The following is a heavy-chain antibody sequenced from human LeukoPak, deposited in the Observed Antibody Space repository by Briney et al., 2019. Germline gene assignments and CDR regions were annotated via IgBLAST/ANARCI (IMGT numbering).Heavy chain of an antibody. CDR3: ARGSSSRGYYFDY. J-gene: IGHJ4*02. CDR1: GYTFTGYY. CDR2: INPNSGGT. Sequence: GASVKVSCKASGYTFTGYYMHWVRQAPGQGLEWMGWINPNSGGTNYAQKFQGRVTMTRDTSISTAYMELSRLRSDDTAVYYCARGSSSRGYYFDYWGQGTLVTVSS. V-gene: IGHV1-2*02. D-gene: IGHD6-13*01.